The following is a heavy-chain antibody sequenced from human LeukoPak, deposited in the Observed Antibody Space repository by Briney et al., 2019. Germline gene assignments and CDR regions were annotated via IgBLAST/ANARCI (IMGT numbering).Heavy chain of an antibody. CDR1: GFTFSSYG. D-gene: IGHD3-3*01. Sequence: GGSLRLSCAAAGFTFSSYGMHWVRQAPGKGLEWVAVISYDGSNKYYADSVKGRFTISRDNSKNTLYLQMNSLRAEDTAVYYCAKDSEGFWSGYYGRGYYFDYWGQGTLVTVSS. V-gene: IGHV3-30*18. J-gene: IGHJ4*02. CDR2: ISYDGSNK. CDR3: AKDSEGFWSGYYGRGYYFDY.